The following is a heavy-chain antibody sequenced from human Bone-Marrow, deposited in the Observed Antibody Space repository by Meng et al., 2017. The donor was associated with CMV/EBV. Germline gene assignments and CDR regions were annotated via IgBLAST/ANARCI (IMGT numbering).Heavy chain of an antibody. CDR2: FDPEDGET. V-gene: IGHV1-24*01. J-gene: IGHJ4*02. CDR1: GYTLTELS. D-gene: IGHD2-2*01. CDR3: ATAVVVPAAIDYFDY. Sequence: VSVKVSCKVSGYTLTELSMHWVRQAPGKGLEWMGGFDPEDGETIYAQKFQGRATMTEDTSTDTAYMELSSLRSEDTAVYYCATAVVVPAAIDYFDYWGQGTLVTGSS.